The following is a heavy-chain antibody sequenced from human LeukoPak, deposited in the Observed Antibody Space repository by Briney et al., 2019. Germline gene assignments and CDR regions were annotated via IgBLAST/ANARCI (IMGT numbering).Heavy chain of an antibody. D-gene: IGHD3-10*01. J-gene: IGHJ4*02. V-gene: IGHV1-69*05. Sequence: SVKVSRKASGGTFSSYAISWVRQAPGQGLEWMGRIIPIFGTANYAQKFQGRVTITTDESTSTAYMELSSLRSEDTAVYYCAREAHMVRGVNFDYWGQGTLVTVSS. CDR1: GGTFSSYA. CDR3: AREAHMVRGVNFDY. CDR2: IIPIFGTA.